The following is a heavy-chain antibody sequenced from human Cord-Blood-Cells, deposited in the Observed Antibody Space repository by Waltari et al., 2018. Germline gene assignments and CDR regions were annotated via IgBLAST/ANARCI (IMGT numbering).Heavy chain of an antibody. CDR2: INHSGST. D-gene: IGHD3-16*01. J-gene: IGHJ6*03. CDR1: GGSFSGYY. CDR3: ARFWGYYYYYMDV. V-gene: IGHV4-34*01. Sequence: QVQLQQWGAGLLKPSETLSLTCAVYGGSFSGYYWSWIRQPPGKGLEWIGEINHSGSTNYNPSLKSRVTISVDTSKNQFSLKLSSVTAADTAVYYCARFWGYYYYYMDVWGKGTTVTVSS.